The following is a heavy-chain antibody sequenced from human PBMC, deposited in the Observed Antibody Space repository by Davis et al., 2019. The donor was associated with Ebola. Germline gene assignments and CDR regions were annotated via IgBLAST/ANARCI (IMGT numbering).Heavy chain of an antibody. CDR3: ARGPSVVGLDY. V-gene: IGHV4-39*01. Sequence: SETLSLTCTVSGGSISSSSYYWGWIRQPPGKGLEWIGSIYYSGSTYHNPSLKSRVSISVDTSKNQFSLKLSSVTAADTAVYYCARGPSVVGLDYWGQGTLVTVSS. CDR2: IYYSGST. CDR1: GGSISSSSYY. J-gene: IGHJ4*02. D-gene: IGHD1-26*01.